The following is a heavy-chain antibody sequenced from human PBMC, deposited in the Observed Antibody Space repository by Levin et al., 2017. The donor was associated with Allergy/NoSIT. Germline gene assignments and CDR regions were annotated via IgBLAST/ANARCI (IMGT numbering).Heavy chain of an antibody. V-gene: IGHV4-34*01. CDR1: GGSFSGYY. D-gene: IGHD2-15*01. Sequence: PSETLSLTCAVYGGSFSGYYWSWIRQPPGKGLEWIGEINHSGSTNYNPSLKSRVTISVDTSKNQFSLKLSSVTAADTAVYYCARSGSDIVVVKDAFDPWGQGTLVTVSS. CDR3: ARSGSDIVVVKDAFDP. CDR2: INHSGST. J-gene: IGHJ5*02.